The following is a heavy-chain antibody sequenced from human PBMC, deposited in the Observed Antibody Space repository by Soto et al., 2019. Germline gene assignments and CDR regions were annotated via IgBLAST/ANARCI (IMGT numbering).Heavy chain of an antibody. CDR2: MNPNSGNT. CDR3: ARLSIRSGYDY. D-gene: IGHD5-12*01. V-gene: IGHV1-8*02. J-gene: IGHJ4*02. CDR1: GYAFTSYY. Sequence: SVKLSCKASGYAFTSYYMHWVRQAPGQGLEWMGWMNPNSGNTGYAQKFQGRATMTRNTSISTAYMELSSLRSEDTAVYYCARLSIRSGYDYWGQGTLVTVSS.